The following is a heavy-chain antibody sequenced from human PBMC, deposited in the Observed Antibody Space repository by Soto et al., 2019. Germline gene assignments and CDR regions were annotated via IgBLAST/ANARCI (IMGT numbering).Heavy chain of an antibody. CDR1: GFTFSDYY. D-gene: IGHD6-13*01. J-gene: IGHJ4*02. Sequence: GWSLRLSCAASGFTFSDYYMGWFRQAPGKGLEWVSYISGSGSTIHDADSVKGRFTISRDNAKNSLYLQMNSLRAEDTAVYYCARVGSIAAAGTPDYWGQGTLVTVSS. CDR3: ARVGSIAAAGTPDY. CDR2: ISGSGSTI. V-gene: IGHV3-11*01.